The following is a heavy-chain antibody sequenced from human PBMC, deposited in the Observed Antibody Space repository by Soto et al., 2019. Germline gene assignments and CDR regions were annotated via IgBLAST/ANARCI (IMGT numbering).Heavy chain of an antibody. V-gene: IGHV3-21*01. D-gene: IGHD3-3*01. CDR2: ISSSSSYI. Sequence: GGSLRLSCAASGFTFSSYSMNWVRQAPGTGLEWVSSISSSSSYIYYADSVKGRFTISRDNAKNSLYLQMNSLRAEDTAVYYCARGWGDFWSGYYPGYYYGMDVWGQGTTVTVSS. CDR3: ARGWGDFWSGYYPGYYYGMDV. CDR1: GFTFSSYS. J-gene: IGHJ6*02.